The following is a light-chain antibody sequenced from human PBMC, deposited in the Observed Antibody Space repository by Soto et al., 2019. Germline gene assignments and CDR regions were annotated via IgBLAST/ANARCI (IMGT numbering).Light chain of an antibody. CDR1: QSVSSSY. CDR2: GAS. J-gene: IGKJ2*01. Sequence: EIVLTQSPGTVSLSPGXSATLSCRASQSVSSSYLAWYQQKPGQAPRLLIYGASSRATGIPDRFSGSGSGTDFTLTISRLEPEDFAVYYCQQYGSSLYTFGQGTKVDIK. CDR3: QQYGSSLYT. V-gene: IGKV3-20*01.